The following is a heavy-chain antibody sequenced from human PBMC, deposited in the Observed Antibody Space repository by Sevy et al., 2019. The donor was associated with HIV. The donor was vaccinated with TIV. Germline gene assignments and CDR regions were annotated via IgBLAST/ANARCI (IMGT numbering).Heavy chain of an antibody. J-gene: IGHJ6*02. CDR2: MNTNTGNT. CDR1: GFNFCSYD. D-gene: IGHD6-19*01. CDR3: ARVSGWHLRYGLDV. V-gene: IGHV1-8*02. Sequence: ASVKVSCEASGFNFCSYDIYWVRQPPGQGLEWMGWMNTNTGNTGFAQKFQGRVTMTRNSSISTAYMELSNLRSEDTAGYYCARVSGWHLRYGLDVWGQGTTVTVSS.